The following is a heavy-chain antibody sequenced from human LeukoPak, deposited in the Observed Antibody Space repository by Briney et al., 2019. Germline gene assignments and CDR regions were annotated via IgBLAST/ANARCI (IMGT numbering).Heavy chain of an antibody. CDR1: GFTFSSYG. CDR3: ARDKDDYGSGNHWFDP. V-gene: IGHV3-33*01. CDR2: IWYDGSNK. D-gene: IGHD3-10*01. J-gene: IGHJ5*02. Sequence: GGSLRLSCAASGFTFSSYGMHWVRQAPGKGLEWVAVIWYDGSNKYYAGSVKGRFTISRDNAKNSLYLQMNSLRAEDTAVYYCARDKDDYGSGNHWFDPWGQGTLVTVSS.